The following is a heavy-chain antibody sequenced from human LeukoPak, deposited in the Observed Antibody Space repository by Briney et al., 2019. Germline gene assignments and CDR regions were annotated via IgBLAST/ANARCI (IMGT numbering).Heavy chain of an antibody. CDR2: IYHSGST. V-gene: IGHV4-4*02. D-gene: IGHD4-11*01. Sequence: SETLSLTCAVSGGSIMSNNWWSWVRQPPGKGLEWIGEIYHSGSTNYNPSLESRVTVSVDKSKNQFSLDLSSVTAADTAVYYCASRYDYSNYIDYWGQGTLVTVSS. J-gene: IGHJ4*02. CDR3: ASRYDYSNYIDY. CDR1: GGSIMSNNW.